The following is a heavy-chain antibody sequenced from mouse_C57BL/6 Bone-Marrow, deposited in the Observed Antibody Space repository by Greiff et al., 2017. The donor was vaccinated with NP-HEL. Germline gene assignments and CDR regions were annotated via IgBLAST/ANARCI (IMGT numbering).Heavy chain of an antibody. CDR1: GYAFSSSW. CDR3: ASIYYYDNSPYWYFDV. V-gene: IGHV1-82*01. D-gene: IGHD1-1*01. Sequence: QVQLQQSGPELVKPGASVKISCKASGYAFSSSWMNWVKQRPGKGLEWIGRIYPGDGDTNYNGKFKGKATLTADKSSSTAYMQLSSLTYEDTAVYFCASIYYYDNSPYWYFDVWGTGTTVTVSS. J-gene: IGHJ1*03. CDR2: IYPGDGDT.